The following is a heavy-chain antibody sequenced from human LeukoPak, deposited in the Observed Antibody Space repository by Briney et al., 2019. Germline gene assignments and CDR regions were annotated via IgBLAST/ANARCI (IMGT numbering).Heavy chain of an antibody. CDR1: GYTFTSYD. J-gene: IGHJ6*02. Sequence: ASVKVSCKASGYTFTSYDINWVRQATGQGLEWMGWMNPNSGNTGYAQKFQGRVTMTRNTSISTAYMELSSLRSEDTAVYYCARELATIFGVVTAPIYYYGMDVWDQGTTVTVSS. V-gene: IGHV1-8*01. CDR2: MNPNSGNT. CDR3: ARELATIFGVVTAPIYYYGMDV. D-gene: IGHD3-3*01.